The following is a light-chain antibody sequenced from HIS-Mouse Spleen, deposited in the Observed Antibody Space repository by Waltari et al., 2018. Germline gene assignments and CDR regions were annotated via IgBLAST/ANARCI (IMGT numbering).Light chain of an antibody. J-gene: IGKJ1*01. CDR3: QQYNNWWT. Sequence: EIAMTQSPATLSVSPGERATLSCRASQSVSSNLSWYQQKPGQAPRLRIYGASTRATGIPARFSGSGSGKEFTLTISSMQSEDFAVYYCQQYNNWWTFGQGTKVEIK. CDR2: GAS. CDR1: QSVSSN. V-gene: IGKV3-15*01.